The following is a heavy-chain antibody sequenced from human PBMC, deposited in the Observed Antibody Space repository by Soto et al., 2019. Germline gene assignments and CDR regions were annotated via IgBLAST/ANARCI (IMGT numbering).Heavy chain of an antibody. D-gene: IGHD2-15*01. V-gene: IGHV3-23*01. CDR2: ISGSGGST. CDR3: AKEGAGEVVDVTRIATRLDP. CDR1: GFTFSSSA. Sequence: PGGSLRLSCAASGFTFSSSAMSWVRQAPGKGLEWVSVISGSGGSTFYADSVKGRFTVSRDNFKNTLYPQMSSLRVEDTAIYFCAKEGAGEVVDVTRIATRLDPWGLGTLVTVSS. J-gene: IGHJ5*02.